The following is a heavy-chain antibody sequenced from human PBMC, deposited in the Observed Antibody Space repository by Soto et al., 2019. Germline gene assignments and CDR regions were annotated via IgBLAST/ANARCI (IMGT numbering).Heavy chain of an antibody. J-gene: IGHJ6*02. CDR2: ITTNGGST. CDR1: GFTFSSYT. CDR3: ARVGRTDYSNSHHYYYGMDV. D-gene: IGHD4-4*01. V-gene: IGHV3-64*01. Sequence: GGSLRLSCAASGFTFSSYTMYWVRRAPGKGLEYVSGITTNGGSTYYANSLKGRFAISRDNSKNTLYLQMGSLRAEDMAVYYCARVGRTDYSNSHHYYYGMDVWGQGTTVTVSS.